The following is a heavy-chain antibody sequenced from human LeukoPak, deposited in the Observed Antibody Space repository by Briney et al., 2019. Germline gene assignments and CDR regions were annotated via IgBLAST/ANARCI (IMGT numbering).Heavy chain of an antibody. V-gene: IGHV3-21*01. CDR3: ARGAGYFDY. D-gene: IGHD6-19*01. Sequence: GGSLRLSCTASGFTFSSYSMNWVRQAPGKGLEWASSISSSSNYIYYADSVKGRFTISRDNAKNSLYLQMNSLRAEDTAVYYCARGAGYFDYWGQGTLVTVSS. CDR2: ISSSSNYI. CDR1: GFTFSSYS. J-gene: IGHJ4*02.